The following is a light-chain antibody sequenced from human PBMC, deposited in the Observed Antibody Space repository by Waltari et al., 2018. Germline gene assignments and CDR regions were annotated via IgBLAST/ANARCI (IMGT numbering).Light chain of an antibody. Sequence: IQLTQSPSSLSASVGDRVTITCRASQGISSYLAWYQHKPGKAPKLLIYAASTLQSGVPSRFSGSGSGTDFTLTISSLQPEDFATYYCQQLNSYPITFGGGTKVEIK. CDR3: QQLNSYPIT. CDR2: AAS. CDR1: QGISSY. J-gene: IGKJ4*01. V-gene: IGKV1-9*01.